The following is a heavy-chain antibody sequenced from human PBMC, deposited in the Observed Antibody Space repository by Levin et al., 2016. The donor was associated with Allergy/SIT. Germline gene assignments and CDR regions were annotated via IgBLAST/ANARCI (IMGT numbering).Heavy chain of an antibody. CDR1: GFTFSSYA. J-gene: IGHJ3*02. V-gene: IGHV3-23*01. D-gene: IGHD3-10*01. CDR3: AKGFRVVRGVFPGDAFDI. CDR2: ISGSGGST. Sequence: GESLKISCAASGFTFSSYAMSWVRQAPGKGLEWVSAISGSGGSTYYADSVKGRFTISRDNSKNTLYLQMNSLRAEDTAVYYCAKGFRVVRGVFPGDAFDIWGQGTMVTVSS.